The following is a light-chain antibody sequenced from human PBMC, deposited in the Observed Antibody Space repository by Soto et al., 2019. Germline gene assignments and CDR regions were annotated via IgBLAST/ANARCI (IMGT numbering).Light chain of an antibody. Sequence: EIVLTQSPATLSLSPGERATLSCRASQSVSRYLAWYQQRPGQAPRLLIYDTSNRVTGIPARFSGSGSGTDFTLTISSLGPEDFAVYYCQQRSSWPPTFGQGTKVEIK. CDR3: QQRSSWPPT. V-gene: IGKV3-11*01. CDR2: DTS. J-gene: IGKJ1*01. CDR1: QSVSRY.